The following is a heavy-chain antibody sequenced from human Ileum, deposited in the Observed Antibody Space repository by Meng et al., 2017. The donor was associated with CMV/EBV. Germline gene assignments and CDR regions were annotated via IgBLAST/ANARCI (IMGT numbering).Heavy chain of an antibody. J-gene: IGHJ4*02. D-gene: IGHD6-13*01. CDR1: GDSVLSTTVT. CDR2: TYYRSKWFN. Sequence: QRQLQQSGPGLVKTSQTPLLPCAISGDSVLSTTVTWNWIRQSPSRGLEWLGRTYYRSKWFNDYALSVRGRITINPDISKNQLSLQLNPVTPEDTAVYYCVRLTGNSWLDYWGRGTLVTVSS. CDR3: VRLTGNSWLDY. V-gene: IGHV6-1*01.